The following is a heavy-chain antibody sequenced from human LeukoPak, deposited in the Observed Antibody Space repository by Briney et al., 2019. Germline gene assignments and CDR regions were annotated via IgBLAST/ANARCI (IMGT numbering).Heavy chain of an antibody. V-gene: IGHV3-53*01. J-gene: IGHJ6*02. CDR1: GFTVSSNY. D-gene: IGHD4-17*01. CDR3: ARDRRGYYGDYYYGMDV. CDR2: IYSGGST. Sequence: GGSLKLSCAASGFTVSSNYMSWVRQAPGKGLEWVSGIYSGGSTYYADSVKGRFTISRDNSKNTLYLQMNSLRAEDTAVYYCARDRRGYYGDYYYGMDVWGQGTTVTVSS.